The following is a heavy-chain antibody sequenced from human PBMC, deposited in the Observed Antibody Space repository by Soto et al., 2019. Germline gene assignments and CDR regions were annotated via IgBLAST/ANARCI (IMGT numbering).Heavy chain of an antibody. CDR3: AKRRGAGGNFDY. Sequence: VXSLRLSCAASGFTFSSYAMGWVRQGPGKGLEWVAVVSIGGSTHYADSVRGRFTISRDNSKNTLSLQMNSLTAEDTAVYFCAKRRGAGGNFDYWGQGSLVTVSS. CDR2: VSIGGST. D-gene: IGHD1-26*01. J-gene: IGHJ4*02. V-gene: IGHV3-23*01. CDR1: GFTFSSYA.